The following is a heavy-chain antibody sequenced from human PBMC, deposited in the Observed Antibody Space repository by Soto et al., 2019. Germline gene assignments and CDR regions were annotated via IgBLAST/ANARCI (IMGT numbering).Heavy chain of an antibody. J-gene: IGHJ6*02. CDR3: ARDQAMIQLPYYYYYGMDV. Sequence: GGSLRLSCAASGFTFSSYSMNWVRQAPGKGLEWVSSISSSSSYIYYADSVKGRFTISRDNAKNSLYLQMNSLRDEDTAVYYCARDQAMIQLPYYYYYGMDVWGQGTTVTVSS. V-gene: IGHV3-21*01. D-gene: IGHD5-18*01. CDR1: GFTFSSYS. CDR2: ISSSSSYI.